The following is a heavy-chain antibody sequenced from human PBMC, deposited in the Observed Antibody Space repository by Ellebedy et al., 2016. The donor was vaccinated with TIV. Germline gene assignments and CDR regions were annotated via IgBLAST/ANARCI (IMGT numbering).Heavy chain of an antibody. CDR3: ERGVFLPAVIMDV. V-gene: IGHV3-23*01. J-gene: IGHJ6*02. CDR1: GFTFSSYF. Sequence: PGGSLRLSCAASGFTFSSYFMTWVRQAPGKGLEWVPTFSSSGATLYHADSVKGRFMISRDNSKNTLYLQMNSLRAEDTAVYYCERGVFLPAVIMDVWGQGTPVTVSS. D-gene: IGHD2-2*01. CDR2: FSSSGATL.